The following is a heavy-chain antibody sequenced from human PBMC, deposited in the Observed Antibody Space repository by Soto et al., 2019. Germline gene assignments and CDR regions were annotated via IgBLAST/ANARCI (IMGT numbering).Heavy chain of an antibody. CDR2: ISSSSSVI. CDR1: GFILSDFA. J-gene: IGHJ6*03. D-gene: IGHD7-27*01. V-gene: IGHV3-48*01. CDR3: ARDLSWGSNWYYYMDV. Sequence: EVQLVESGGGLVQPGGPLRLPCATSGFILSDFAMNWVRQAPGKGLEWVSYISSSSSVIDYADSVKGRFTVSRDNARNSLYLQMNSLRAEDTAVYYCARDLSWGSNWYYYMDVWGKGTTVTVSS.